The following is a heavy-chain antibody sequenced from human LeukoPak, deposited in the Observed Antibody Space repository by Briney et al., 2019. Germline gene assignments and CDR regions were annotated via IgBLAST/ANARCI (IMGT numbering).Heavy chain of an antibody. CDR3: TRDLMDYDVSTGLHHYYMDV. CDR1: GFTFSSYW. V-gene: IGHV3-74*01. D-gene: IGHD3-9*01. CDR2: INGDGRNI. J-gene: IGHJ6*02. Sequence: VGSLRLSCVASGFTFSSYWMHWIRQDPRKGLVWVSRINGDGRNINYADSVRGRFTISRDNAKNTLYLQMNTLRVEDTAVYYCTRDLMDYDVSTGLHHYYMDVWGQGTTVTVSS.